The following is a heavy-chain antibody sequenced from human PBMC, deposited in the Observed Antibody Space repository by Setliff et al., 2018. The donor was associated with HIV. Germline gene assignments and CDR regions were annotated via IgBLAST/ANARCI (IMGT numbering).Heavy chain of an antibody. CDR2: INHSGST. D-gene: IGHD6-13*01. J-gene: IGHJ6*03. CDR3: ARGRYRSRWYASDHYYIDV. CDR1: GGSFNGYS. Sequence: SETLSLTCAVYGGSFNGYSWTWIRQPPGKGLEWIGGINHSGSTNYNPSLKSRVTISVDTSKSQFSLRLRSVTAADTALYYCARGRYRSRWYASDHYYIDVWGKGTTVTVSS. V-gene: IGHV4-34*01.